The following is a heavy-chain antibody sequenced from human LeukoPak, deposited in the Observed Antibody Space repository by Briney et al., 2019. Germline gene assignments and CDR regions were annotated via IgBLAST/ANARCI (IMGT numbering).Heavy chain of an antibody. V-gene: IGHV3-66*02. CDR1: GFTFSDYY. D-gene: IGHD2-2*02. J-gene: IGHJ4*02. CDR2: IYSGGST. CDR3: ARDMGYIPY. Sequence: GGSLRLSCAASGFTFSDYYMSWVRQAPGKGLEWVSVIYSGGSTYYADSVKGRFTISRDNSKNTLYLQMNSLRAEDTAVYYCARDMGYIPYWGQGTLVTVSS.